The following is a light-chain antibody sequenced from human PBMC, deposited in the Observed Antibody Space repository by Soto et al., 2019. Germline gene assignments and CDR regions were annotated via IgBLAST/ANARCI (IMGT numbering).Light chain of an antibody. CDR3: SSYTTSAPYV. Sequence: QAASVSGSPGQSITISCTGTSSDVGAYNFVSWYQHHPGRAPKLIIYEVTIRPSGVSNRFSGSKSGNTASLTISGLQAEDEADYYCSSYTTSAPYVFGSGTKLTVL. CDR1: SSDVGAYNF. CDR2: EVT. J-gene: IGLJ1*01. V-gene: IGLV2-14*01.